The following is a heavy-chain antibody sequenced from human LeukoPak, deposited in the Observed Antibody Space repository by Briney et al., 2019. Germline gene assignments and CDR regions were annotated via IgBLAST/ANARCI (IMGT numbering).Heavy chain of an antibody. CDR1: GGSFSGYY. D-gene: IGHD6-19*01. CDR2: INHSGST. CDR3: ATEDSSGWGYYYYGMDV. J-gene: IGHJ6*02. V-gene: IGHV4-34*01. Sequence: SETLSLTCAVYGGSFSGYYWSWIRQPPGKGLEWIGEINHSGSTNYNPSLKSRVTISVDTSKNQLSLKLSSVTAADTAVYYCATEDSSGWGYYYYGMDVWGRGTTVTVSS.